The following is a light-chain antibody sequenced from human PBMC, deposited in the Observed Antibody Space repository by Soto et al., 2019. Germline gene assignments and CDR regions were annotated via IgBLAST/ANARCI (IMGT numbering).Light chain of an antibody. CDR3: QHYIDYSWT. CDR2: KTS. Sequence: DIHMTQSPSTLSASVGDRVTITCRASHSISVWLAWYQQKPGKAPNLLIYKTSSLETGVPSRFSGSGSGTEFTLTTSSLQPDDFATYYCQHYIDYSWTFGQGTKVEIK. CDR1: HSISVW. V-gene: IGKV1-5*03. J-gene: IGKJ1*01.